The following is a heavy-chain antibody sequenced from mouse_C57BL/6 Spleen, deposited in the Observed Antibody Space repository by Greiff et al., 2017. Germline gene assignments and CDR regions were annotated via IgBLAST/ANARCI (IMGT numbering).Heavy chain of an antibody. D-gene: IGHD1-1*01. CDR1: GYTFTSYG. V-gene: IGHV1-81*01. CDR3: ARDGSSYYFDY. J-gene: IGHJ2*01. CDR2: IYPRSGNT. Sequence: QVQLQQSGAELARPGASVKLSCKASGYTFTSYGISWVKQRTGQGLEWIGEIYPRSGNTYYNEKFKGKATLTADKSSSTAYMELRSLTAEDSAVFFCARDGSSYYFDYWGQGTTLTVSS.